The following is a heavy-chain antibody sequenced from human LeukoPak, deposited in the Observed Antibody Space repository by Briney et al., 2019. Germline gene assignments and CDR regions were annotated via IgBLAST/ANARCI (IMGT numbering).Heavy chain of an antibody. CDR3: ARTIYGSGTNVP. J-gene: IGHJ5*02. CDR2: IYYSGST. Sequence: SETLSLTCTVSGGSISSSSYYWGWIRQPPGKGLEWIGSIYYSGSTYYNPSLKSRVTISVDPSKNQFSLKLSSVTAADTAVYYCARTIYGSGTNVPWGQGTLVTVSS. CDR1: GGSISSSSYY. D-gene: IGHD3-10*01. V-gene: IGHV4-39*01.